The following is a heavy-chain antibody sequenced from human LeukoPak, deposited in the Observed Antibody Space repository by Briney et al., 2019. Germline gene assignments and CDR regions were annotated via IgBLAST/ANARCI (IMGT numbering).Heavy chain of an antibody. CDR1: GGSISSGGYS. Sequence: SETLSLTCAVSGGSISSGGYSWSWIRQPPGKGLEWIGYIYHSGSTYYNPSLKSRGTISVDRSKNQFSLKLSSVTAADTAVYYCARGEVVAATDGVWFDPWGQGTLVTVSS. CDR2: IYHSGST. CDR3: ARGEVVAATDGVWFDP. V-gene: IGHV4-30-2*01. J-gene: IGHJ5*02. D-gene: IGHD2-15*01.